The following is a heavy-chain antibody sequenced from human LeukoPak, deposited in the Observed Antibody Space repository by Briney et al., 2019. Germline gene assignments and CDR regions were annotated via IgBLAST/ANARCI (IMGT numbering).Heavy chain of an antibody. CDR3: AKDRTSRITGIFDY. V-gene: IGHV3-30*02. CDR1: GFTFSSYG. Sequence: GWSLRLSCAASGFTFSSYGMHWVRQAPGKGLEWVAFIRYDGSNKYYADSVKGRFAISRDNSKNTLYLQMNSLRAEDTAVYYCAKDRTSRITGIFDYWGQGTLVTVSS. J-gene: IGHJ4*02. D-gene: IGHD1-20*01. CDR2: IRYDGSNK.